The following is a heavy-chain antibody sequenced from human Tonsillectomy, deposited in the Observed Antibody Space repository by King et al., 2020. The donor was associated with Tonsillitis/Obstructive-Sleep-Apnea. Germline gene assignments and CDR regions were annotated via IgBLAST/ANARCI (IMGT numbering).Heavy chain of an antibody. CDR1: GFTFTGYW. CDR2: IKGDGSKY. J-gene: IGHJ4*02. CDR3: ARASVTSGWYIDY. D-gene: IGHD6-19*01. V-gene: IGHV3-7*01. Sequence: VQLVESGGGLVQPGGSLRLSCVASGFTFTGYWMNWVRQAPGKGLEWVADIKGDGSKYYFVDSLKGRFTISRDNAKNSLYLQMNSLRAEDTAVYYCARASVTSGWYIDYWGQGTLVTVSS.